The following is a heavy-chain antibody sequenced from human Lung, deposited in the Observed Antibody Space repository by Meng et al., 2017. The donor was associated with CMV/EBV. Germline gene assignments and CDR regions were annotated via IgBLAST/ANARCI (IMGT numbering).Heavy chain of an antibody. D-gene: IGHD2-2*02. CDR2: IYYSGST. J-gene: IGHJ2*01. CDR1: GGYY. CDR3: ARDQGCSSTSCYIRGVRYFDL. V-gene: IGHV4-31*02. Sequence: GGYYWSWIRQHPGKGLEWIGSIYYSGSTYYNPSLKSRVTISVDTSKNQFSLKLSSVTAADTAVYYCARDQGCSSTSCYIRGVRYFDLWGRGTLVTVSS.